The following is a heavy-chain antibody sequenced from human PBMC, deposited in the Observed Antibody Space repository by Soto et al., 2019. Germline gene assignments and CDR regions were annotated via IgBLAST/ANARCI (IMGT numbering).Heavy chain of an antibody. CDR1: GGTFSSYA. V-gene: IGHV1-69*06. CDR3: ARGSTAMAYYYYGMDV. D-gene: IGHD5-18*01. J-gene: IGHJ6*02. Sequence: SVKVSCKASGGTFSSYAISWVRQAPGQGLEWMGGIIPIFGTANYAQKFQGRVTITADKSTSTAYMELSSLRSEDTAVYYCARGSTAMAYYYYGMDVWGQGTTVTSP. CDR2: IIPIFGTA.